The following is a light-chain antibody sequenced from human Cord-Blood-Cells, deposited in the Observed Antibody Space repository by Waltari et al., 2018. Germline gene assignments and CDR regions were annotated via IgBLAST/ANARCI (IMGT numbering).Light chain of an antibody. J-gene: IGKJ4*01. Sequence: DIVMTQSPDSLAVSLGERATINCKSSQSVLYSSNNKNYLAWYQQKPGQPPKLLIYWASTRESGVPDQFSGSGSGTDFTLTISSLQAEDVAVYYCQQYYSTPPLTFGGGTKVEIK. CDR2: WAS. CDR1: QSVLYSSNNKNY. V-gene: IGKV4-1*01. CDR3: QQYYSTPPLT.